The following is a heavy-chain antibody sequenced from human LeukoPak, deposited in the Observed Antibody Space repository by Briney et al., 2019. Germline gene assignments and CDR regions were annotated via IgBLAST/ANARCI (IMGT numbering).Heavy chain of an antibody. V-gene: IGHV1-18*01. Sequence: GASVKVSFKASGYTFTTYGINWVRQGPGQGLEWMGWISGYNGNTNYAQKVQGRVTITADTSTSTAYMELRSLRSDDTAVYSCTTGSITMIRGTIFYYYGLDVWGQGTSVTVSS. CDR3: TTGSITMIRGTIFYYYGLDV. D-gene: IGHD3-10*01. J-gene: IGHJ6*02. CDR1: GYTFTTYG. CDR2: ISGYNGNT.